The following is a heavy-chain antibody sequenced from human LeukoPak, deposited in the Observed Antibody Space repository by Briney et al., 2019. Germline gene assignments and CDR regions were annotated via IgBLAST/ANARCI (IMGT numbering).Heavy chain of an antibody. D-gene: IGHD5-12*01. CDR1: GDTFTSYG. V-gene: IGHV1-18*01. CDR3: ARCWSYDRGYCDY. CDR2: ISAYNGAT. Sequence: GASVRVSCKASGDTFTSYGFTWVRQAPGQGLEWMGWISAYNGATDYARILQGRVTMTAETSTSTVSMELRSLTSDDTAVYYCARCWSYDRGYCDYWGKGTLVTVSS. J-gene: IGHJ4*02.